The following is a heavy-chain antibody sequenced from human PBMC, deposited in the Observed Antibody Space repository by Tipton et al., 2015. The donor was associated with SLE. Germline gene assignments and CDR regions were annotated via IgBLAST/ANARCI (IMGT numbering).Heavy chain of an antibody. V-gene: IGHV3-9*01. D-gene: IGHD1-26*01. CDR3: ARHGVEPGRELLLPPYMDV. CDR1: GFTFDDYA. Sequence: SLRLSCAASGFTFDDYAMHWVRQAPGKGLEWVSGISWNSGNIDYADSVKGRFTISRDNAKNSLYLQMNSLRAEDTAVYYCARHGVEPGRELLLPPYMDVWGKGTTVTVSS. CDR2: ISWNSGNI. J-gene: IGHJ6*03.